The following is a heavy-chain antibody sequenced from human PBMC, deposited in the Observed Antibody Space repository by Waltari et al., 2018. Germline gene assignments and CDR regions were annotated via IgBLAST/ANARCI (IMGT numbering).Heavy chain of an antibody. CDR3: ARGDSSGCDD. V-gene: IGHV4-34*01. CDR2: INHSGIT. CDR1: GGSFSGYY. D-gene: IGHD6-19*01. Sequence: QVQLQQWGAGLLKPSETLSLTCAVYGGSFSGYYWSWIRQPPGKGLEWIGEINHSGITNSNPSLKSRVTISVDTSKNQFSLKLSSVTAADTAVYYCARGDSSGCDDWGQGTLVTVSS. J-gene: IGHJ4*02.